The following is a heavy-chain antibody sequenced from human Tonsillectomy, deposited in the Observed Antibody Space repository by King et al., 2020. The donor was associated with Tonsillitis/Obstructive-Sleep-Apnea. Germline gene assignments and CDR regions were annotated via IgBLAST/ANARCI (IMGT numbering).Heavy chain of an antibody. J-gene: IGHJ4*02. Sequence: QLVQSGAEVKKPGASVRISCKASGYTFSRHYMHWVRQAPGQGLEWMGVIGPGGTGIRYAQKFQGRLTLTRATSTITVYMELRSLSSEDTAIYYCAREAEVAVKNFDYWGPGSLVAVSS. CDR3: AREAEVAVKNFDY. CDR1: GYTFSRHY. V-gene: IGHV1-46*01. CDR2: IGPGGTGI. D-gene: IGHD6-19*01.